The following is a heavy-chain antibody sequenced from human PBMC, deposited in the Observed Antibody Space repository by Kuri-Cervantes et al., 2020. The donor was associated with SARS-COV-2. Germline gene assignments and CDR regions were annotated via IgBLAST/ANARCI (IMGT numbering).Heavy chain of an antibody. Sequence: GGSLRLSCAASGFTVSSYSMNWVRQAPGKGLEWVSSISSSSSYISYADSMKGRFTISRDNAKNSLYLQMNSLRAEDTAVYYCARGNYVMYSRWPTAPSDYWGQGTLVTVSS. V-gene: IGHV3-21*01. D-gene: IGHD3-16*01. CDR2: ISSSSSYI. CDR1: GFTVSSYS. J-gene: IGHJ4*02. CDR3: ARGNYVMYSRWPTAPSDY.